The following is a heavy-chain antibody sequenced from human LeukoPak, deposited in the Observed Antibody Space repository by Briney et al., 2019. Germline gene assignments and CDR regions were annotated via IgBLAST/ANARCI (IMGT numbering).Heavy chain of an antibody. D-gene: IGHD4-11*01. CDR3: ARDDHSPHYHYAMGV. J-gene: IGHJ6*02. CDR2: IWYSGDT. CDR1: GGSISSSS. Sequence: SETLSLTCIVSGGSISSSSWSWVRQDPGKRLEWIGFIWYSGDTDYNPSLRSRVTISVDTSKNQFSLKLNSVTAADTAVYYCARDDHSPHYHYAMGVWGQGITVTVSS. V-gene: IGHV4-59*01.